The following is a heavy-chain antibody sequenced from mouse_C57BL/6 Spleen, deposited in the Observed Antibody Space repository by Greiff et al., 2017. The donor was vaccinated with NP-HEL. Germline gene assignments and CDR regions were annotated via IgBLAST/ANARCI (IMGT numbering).Heavy chain of an antibody. CDR2: INPNNGGT. CDR3: ARNDGYYEWFAY. Sequence: VQLQQSGPELVKPGASVKISCKASGYTFTDYYMNWVKQSHGKSLEWIGDINPNNGGTSYNQKFKGKATLTVDKSSSTAYMELRSLTSEDSAVYYCARNDGYYEWFAYWGQGALGTVSA. D-gene: IGHD2-3*01. CDR1: GYTFTDYY. J-gene: IGHJ3*01. V-gene: IGHV1-26*01.